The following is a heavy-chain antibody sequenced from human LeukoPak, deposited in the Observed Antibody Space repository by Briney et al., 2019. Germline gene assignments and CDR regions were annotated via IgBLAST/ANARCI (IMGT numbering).Heavy chain of an antibody. CDR2: IYSGGST. D-gene: IGHD6-19*01. CDR1: GFTVSRNY. J-gene: IGHJ4*02. V-gene: IGHV3-53*01. CDR3: ARAPYSSGSSLDY. Sequence: AGGSLRLSCAASGFTVSRNYMSWVRQAPGKGLEWVSVIYSGGSTYYADSVKGRFTISRDNSKNTLYLQMNSLRAEDTAVYYCARAPYSSGSSLDYWGQGTLVTVSS.